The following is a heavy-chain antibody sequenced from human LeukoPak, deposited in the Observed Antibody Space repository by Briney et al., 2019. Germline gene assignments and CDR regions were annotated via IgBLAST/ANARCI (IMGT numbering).Heavy chain of an antibody. V-gene: IGHV4-34*01. CDR1: GGSFSGYY. CDR3: ARGPKYYYYYYGMDV. CDR2: INHSGST. Sequence: PSETLSLTCAVYGGSFSGYYWSWIRQPPGKGLEWIGEINHSGSTNYNPSLKSRVTISVDTSKNQFSLKLSSVTAADTAVYYCARGPKYYYYYYGMDVWGQGTTVTVSS. J-gene: IGHJ6*02.